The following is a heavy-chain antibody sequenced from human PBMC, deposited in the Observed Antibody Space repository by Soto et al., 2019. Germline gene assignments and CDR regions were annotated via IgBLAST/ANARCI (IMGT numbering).Heavy chain of an antibody. J-gene: IGHJ4*02. D-gene: IGHD1-26*01. CDR1: GYTFVNYH. CDR3: ATPQRGGKATE. V-gene: IGHV1-18*01. CDR2: INTYNGMT. Sequence: QVQLVQSGGEVKKPGASVTVSCKASGYTFVNYHITWVRQAPGQGLEWMAWINTYNGMTHYAQKFQGRVTMTRDTATMTAYMELRNLGSDDKAVFFFATPQRGGKATEWGQATVATVTS.